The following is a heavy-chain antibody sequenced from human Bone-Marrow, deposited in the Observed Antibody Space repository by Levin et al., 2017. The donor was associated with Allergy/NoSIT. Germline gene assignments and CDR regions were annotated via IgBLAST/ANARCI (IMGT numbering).Heavy chain of an antibody. Sequence: NGSGPTLVKPTQTLTLTCTFSGFSLSTSGVGVGWIRQPPGKALEWLALIYWDDDKRYSPSLKSRLTITKDTSKNQVVLTMTNMDPVDTATYYCAHMRDCSGGSCYQRYNWFDPWGQGTLVTVSS. J-gene: IGHJ5*02. CDR2: IYWDDDK. CDR1: GFSLSTSGVG. CDR3: AHMRDCSGGSCYQRYNWFDP. V-gene: IGHV2-5*02. D-gene: IGHD2-15*01.